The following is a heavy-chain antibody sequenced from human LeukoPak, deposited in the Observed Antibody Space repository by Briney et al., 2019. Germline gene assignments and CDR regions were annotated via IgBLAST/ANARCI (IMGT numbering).Heavy chain of an antibody. D-gene: IGHD3-16*01. J-gene: IGHJ5*01. Sequence: ASVKVSYKASGYTLTSYAIHWVRQAPGQMLEWMGWLNGGSGATKYSHKFRGRVTITRDTSATTAYMELSSMRSEDTAFYYGAIERWGSFNWFDPWGRGTLVTVSS. V-gene: IGHV1-3*01. CDR3: AIERWGSFNWFDP. CDR1: GYTLTSYA. CDR2: LNGGSGAT.